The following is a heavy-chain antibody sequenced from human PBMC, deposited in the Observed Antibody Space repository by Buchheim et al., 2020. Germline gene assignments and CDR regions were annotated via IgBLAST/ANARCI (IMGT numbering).Heavy chain of an antibody. CDR3: ARNGPYNLDN. J-gene: IGHJ4*02. V-gene: IGHV4-4*02. D-gene: IGHD1-14*01. Sequence: QVQLQESGPGLVKTSGTLSLTCAVSGDSISSRDWWSWVRQPPGKGLEWIGEIYHGGGTNYNPSLKSQVTISVEPSRNQFSLKLSSVTAADTAVYYCARNGPYNLDNWGQGT. CDR2: IYHGGGT. CDR1: GDSISSRDW.